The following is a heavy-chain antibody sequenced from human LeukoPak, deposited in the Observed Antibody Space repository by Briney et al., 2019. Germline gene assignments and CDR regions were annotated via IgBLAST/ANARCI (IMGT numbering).Heavy chain of an antibody. CDR3: AKVHSRSSDYFDY. CDR2: IRYGGSNK. Sequence: GGPVTLLCGAWGFTLRIFGVQGARDARGGGVEGVAFIRYGGSNKYYADSVKGRFTISRDNSKNTLYLQMNSLRAEDTAVYYCAKVHSRSSDYFDYWGQGTLVTVSS. J-gene: IGHJ4*02. CDR1: GFTLRIFG. D-gene: IGHD6-6*01. V-gene: IGHV3-30*02.